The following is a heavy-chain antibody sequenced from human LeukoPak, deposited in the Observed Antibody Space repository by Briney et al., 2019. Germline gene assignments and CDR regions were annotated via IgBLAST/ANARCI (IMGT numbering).Heavy chain of an antibody. D-gene: IGHD3-16*01. CDR2: IYSDGRT. V-gene: IGHV3-53*01. CDR3: AKGGGAPPYYYYGMDV. Sequence: PGGSLRLSCAASGFTVSSNYMSWVRQAPGKGLEWVSVIYSDGRTYYADSVKGRFTISRDNSKNTLYLETNSLRAEDTAVYYCAKGGGAPPYYYYGMDVWGQGTTVTVSS. J-gene: IGHJ6*02. CDR1: GFTVSSNY.